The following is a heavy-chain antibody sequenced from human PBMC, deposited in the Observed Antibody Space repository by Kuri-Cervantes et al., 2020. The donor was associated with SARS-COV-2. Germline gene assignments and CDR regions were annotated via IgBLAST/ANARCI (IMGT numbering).Heavy chain of an antibody. CDR3: ARKSGTYYFFDS. Sequence: SVKVSCKASGYTFTGYYVHWVRQAPGQGLEWMGAIIPNFGPATYAPKFRGRVTITADGAATTAYMELSSLTSEDTAVYYCARKSGTYYFFDSWGQGTLVTVSS. CDR2: IIPNFGPA. J-gene: IGHJ4*02. D-gene: IGHD1-26*01. V-gene: IGHV1-69*13. CDR1: GYTFTGYY.